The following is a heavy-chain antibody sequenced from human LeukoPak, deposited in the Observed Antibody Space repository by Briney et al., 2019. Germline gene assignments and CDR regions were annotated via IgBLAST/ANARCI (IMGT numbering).Heavy chain of an antibody. CDR2: ISWNSGSI. Sequence: HSGGSLRLSCAVSGFTFDDYAMHWVRQAPGKGLEWVSGISWNSGSIGYADSVKGRFTISRDNAKNSLYLQMNSLRAEDTALYYCAKGFEYQLLNGMDVWGQGTTVTVSS. D-gene: IGHD2-2*01. CDR1: GFTFDDYA. J-gene: IGHJ6*02. V-gene: IGHV3-9*01. CDR3: AKGFEYQLLNGMDV.